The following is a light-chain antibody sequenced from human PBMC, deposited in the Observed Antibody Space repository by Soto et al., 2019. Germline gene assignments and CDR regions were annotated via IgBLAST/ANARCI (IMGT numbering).Light chain of an antibody. V-gene: IGKV1-5*01. CDR3: QQYASYWT. Sequence: IQMTQSHSALSASLGDRATTTFRASQSISRWLALYQQRPGKAPKLLIYDVSSLEGGVPSRFSGSGSGTDFTLTISRLQPDDSATYYCQQYASYWTFGQGTKVDI. J-gene: IGKJ1*01. CDR1: QSISRW. CDR2: DVS.